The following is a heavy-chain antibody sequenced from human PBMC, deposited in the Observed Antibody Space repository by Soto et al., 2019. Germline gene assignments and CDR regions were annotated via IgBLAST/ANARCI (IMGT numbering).Heavy chain of an antibody. CDR1: GGSMSSYY. CDR3: ARADPDASVGY. CDR2: ISYSGST. Sequence: PPETLSLTCTVSGGSMSSYYWTWLRQSPGRGLEWIGYISYSGSTYYNPSLKSRVTISADTSKNQFSLRMNSMIAADTAVYYCARADPDASVGYWGQGTLVTVSS. V-gene: IGHV4-59*01. D-gene: IGHD2-15*01. J-gene: IGHJ4*02.